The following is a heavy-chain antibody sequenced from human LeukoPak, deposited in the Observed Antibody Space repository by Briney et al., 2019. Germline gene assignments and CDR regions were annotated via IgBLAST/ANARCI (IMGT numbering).Heavy chain of an antibody. CDR2: IGTAGDT. J-gene: IGHJ4*02. CDR3: ARGALGFDY. Sequence: GGSLRLSCEASGFTFSSYDIQWVRQATGKGLEWVSSIGTAGDTYYAGSVRGRFTLSRENAKKSSYLQMNNLGAGDTAVYYCARGALGFDYWGQGTLVAVSS. CDR1: GFTFSSYD. V-gene: IGHV3-13*04.